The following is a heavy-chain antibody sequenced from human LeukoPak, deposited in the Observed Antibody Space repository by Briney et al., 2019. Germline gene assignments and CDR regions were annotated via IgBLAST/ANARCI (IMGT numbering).Heavy chain of an antibody. V-gene: IGHV3-30-3*01. CDR2: ISYDGSNK. J-gene: IGHJ5*02. D-gene: IGHD1-26*01. CDR3: ARGSGSLGWFDP. CDR1: GFTFSSYA. Sequence: GGSLRLSCAASGFTFSSYAMHWVRQAPGKGLEWVAVISYDGSNKYYADSVKGRSTISRDNSKNTLYLQMNSLRAEDTAVYYCARGSGSLGWFDPWGQGTLVTVSS.